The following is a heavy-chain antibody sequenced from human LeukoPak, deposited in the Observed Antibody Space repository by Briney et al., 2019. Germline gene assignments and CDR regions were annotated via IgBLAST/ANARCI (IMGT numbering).Heavy chain of an antibody. CDR2: MYYNGNP. CDR1: GGSISSHY. D-gene: IGHD1-26*01. Sequence: SETLSLTSSVSGGSISSHYWGWIRQPPGQGLEWIGYMYYNGNPNYNPSLKSRVTIGVDTSKNQFSLKLSSVTAADTAVYYCARQVWELRTNWYDPWGQGTLVTVSS. CDR3: ARQVWELRTNWYDP. J-gene: IGHJ5*02. V-gene: IGHV4-59*08.